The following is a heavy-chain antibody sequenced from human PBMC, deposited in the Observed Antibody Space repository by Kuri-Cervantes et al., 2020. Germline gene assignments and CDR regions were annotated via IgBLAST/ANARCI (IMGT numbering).Heavy chain of an antibody. J-gene: IGHJ5*02. V-gene: IGHV1-18*01. CDR3: ARGFAAMVRFDP. CDR2: ISAYNGNT. CDR1: GYTFTSYG. D-gene: IGHD5-18*01. Sequence: ASVKVSCKASGYTFTSYGISWVRQAPGQGLEWMGWISAYNGNTNYAQKFQGRVNMTRNTSISTAYMELSSLRSEDTAVYYCARGFAAMVRFDPWGQGTPVTVSS.